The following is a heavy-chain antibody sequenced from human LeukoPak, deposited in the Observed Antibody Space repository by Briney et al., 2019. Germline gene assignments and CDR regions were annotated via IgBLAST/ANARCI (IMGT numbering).Heavy chain of an antibody. J-gene: IGHJ5*02. CDR3: GRGRNVIGFDP. V-gene: IGHV4-34*01. CDR2: INDSGGT. Sequence: SETLSLTCAVYGGSFSGYYWSWIRQPPGKGLEWIGEINDSGGTNYNPSLKSRVTISVDTSKNQYSLKLSSVTAADTAVYYCGRGRNVIGFDPWGQGTLVTVSS. CDR1: GGSFSGYY. D-gene: IGHD3-16*02.